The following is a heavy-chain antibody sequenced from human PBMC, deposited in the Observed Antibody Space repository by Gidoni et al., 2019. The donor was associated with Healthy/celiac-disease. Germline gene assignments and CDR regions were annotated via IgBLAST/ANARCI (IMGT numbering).Heavy chain of an antibody. Sequence: QLVESGGGRGKPGGSLSLSCAPSGFTFSSYSMNWVRWAPGKGLEWVSSISSSSSYIYYADSVKGRFTISRDNTKNSLYLQLNSLRAEDTAVYYCARVRCSGGSCYCDYWGQGTLVTVSS. D-gene: IGHD2-15*01. V-gene: IGHV3-21*01. CDR1: GFTFSSYS. CDR3: ARVRCSGGSCYCDY. CDR2: ISSSSSYI. J-gene: IGHJ4*02.